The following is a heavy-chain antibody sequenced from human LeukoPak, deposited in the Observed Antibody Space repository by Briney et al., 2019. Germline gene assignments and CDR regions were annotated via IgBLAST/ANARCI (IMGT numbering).Heavy chain of an antibody. CDR2: ISGSGGST. CDR3: AKIAYYYDSSGYETFDY. J-gene: IGHJ4*02. Sequence: GGSLRLSCAASGFTFSSYAMSWVRQAPGKGLEWVSAISGSGGSTYYADSVKGRFTISRDNSKNTLYLQMNSLRAEDTAVYYCAKIAYYYDSSGYETFDYWGQGTLVTVSS. CDR1: GFTFSSYA. V-gene: IGHV3-23*01. D-gene: IGHD3-22*01.